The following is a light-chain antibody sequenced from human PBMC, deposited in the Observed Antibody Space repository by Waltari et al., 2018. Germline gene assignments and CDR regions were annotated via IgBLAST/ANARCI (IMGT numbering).Light chain of an antibody. Sequence: QSVLTQSASVSGSPGQSITISCTGTSSDVGSYNFVSWYQQHPGKAPKLIIFNVSNRPSVVSNRFSGSKSGNTASLTISGLQAEDEADFYCSSFSSGSTPVVFGGGTMLTVL. CDR3: SSFSSGSTPVV. CDR1: SSDVGSYNF. J-gene: IGLJ2*01. CDR2: NVS. V-gene: IGLV2-14*03.